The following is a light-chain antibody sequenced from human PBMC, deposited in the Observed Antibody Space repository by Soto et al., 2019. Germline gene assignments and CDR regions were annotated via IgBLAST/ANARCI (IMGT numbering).Light chain of an antibody. V-gene: IGLV2-14*01. Sequence: QSALTQPASVSGSPGQSITISCTGTSNDVGDYNYVSWYQQHPGKAPKLVIYEVSNRPSGVSNRFSGSKSDNTVSLTISGLHPEDEADYYCSSFTTSSTLIFGGGTKLTVL. CDR1: SNDVGDYNY. J-gene: IGLJ2*01. CDR2: EVS. CDR3: SSFTTSSTLI.